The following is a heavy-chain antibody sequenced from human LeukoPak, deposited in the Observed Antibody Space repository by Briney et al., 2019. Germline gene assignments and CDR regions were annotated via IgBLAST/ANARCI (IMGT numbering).Heavy chain of an antibody. CDR2: IYTSGST. V-gene: IGHV4-61*02. Sequence: SQTLSLTCTVSGGSISSGSYYWSWIRQPAGKGLEWIGRIYTSGSTNYNPSLKSRVTISVDTSKNQFSLKLSSVTAADTAVYYCARGSYTSAFDIWGQGTMATVSS. D-gene: IGHD3-10*01. CDR3: ARGSYTSAFDI. J-gene: IGHJ3*02. CDR1: GGSISSGSYY.